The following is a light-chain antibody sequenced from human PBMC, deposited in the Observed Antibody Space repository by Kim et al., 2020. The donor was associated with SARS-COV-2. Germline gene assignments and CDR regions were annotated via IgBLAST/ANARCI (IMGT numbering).Light chain of an antibody. CDR3: QFYGGSPLYT. CDR1: QSISSTY. V-gene: IGKV3-20*01. Sequence: SPGERANLSCRASQSISSTYLAWYQQRPGQSPTLIIYGASTRATGIPGRFSGSGSGTDFSLTISRLEPEDFAVYYCQFYGGSPLYTFGRGTKLEI. CDR2: GAS. J-gene: IGKJ2*01.